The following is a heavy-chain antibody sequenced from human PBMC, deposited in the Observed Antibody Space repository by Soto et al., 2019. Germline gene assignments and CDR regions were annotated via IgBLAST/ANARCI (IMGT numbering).Heavy chain of an antibody. D-gene: IGHD1-26*01. CDR1: GFTFNSYG. V-gene: IGHV3-30*03. Sequence: QVKLVDSGGGVVPPGRSLRLSCAASGFTFNSYGMHWVRQAPGKGLEWVAVVSKDGSEKYYADSVKGRFSISRDNSKNTLYLQMNSLRVDDTAVYCYHYGSPSYWGQGTLVIVSS. CDR2: VSKDGSEK. J-gene: IGHJ4*02. CDR3: HYGSPSY.